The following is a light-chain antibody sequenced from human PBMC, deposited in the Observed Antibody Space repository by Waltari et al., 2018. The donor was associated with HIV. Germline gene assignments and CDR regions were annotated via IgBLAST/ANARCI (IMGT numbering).Light chain of an antibody. CDR1: SSNIGSNY. Sequence: QSVLTQPPSASGTPGQRVTISCSGSSSNIGSNYVYWYQQLPGTAPKLLIYRNNQRPSGVPDRFSGSKSGTSASLAISGLRSEDEADYYCAACDDSLSGGFGGGTKLTVL. V-gene: IGLV1-47*01. CDR2: RNN. CDR3: AACDDSLSGG. J-gene: IGLJ3*02.